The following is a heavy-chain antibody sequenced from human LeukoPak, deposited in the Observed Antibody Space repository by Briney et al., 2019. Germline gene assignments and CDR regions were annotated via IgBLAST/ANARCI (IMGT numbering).Heavy chain of an antibody. D-gene: IGHD2-2*01. Sequence: PGGSLRLSCAASGFTFSSFSMNWVRQAPGKGLEWVSFTTGSSSTIYYADSVKGRFTISRDNAKNSLYLQMNSLRAEDTAVYYCASCSSTNCYWGQGTLVTVSS. CDR1: GFTFSSFS. V-gene: IGHV3-48*01. CDR3: ASCSSTNCY. J-gene: IGHJ4*02. CDR2: TTGSSSTI.